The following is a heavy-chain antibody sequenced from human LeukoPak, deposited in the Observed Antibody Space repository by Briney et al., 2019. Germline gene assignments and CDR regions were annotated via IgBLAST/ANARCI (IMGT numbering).Heavy chain of an antibody. CDR3: ARIDSSGFYPAY. CDR2: VYGGGTT. CDR1: GFTVSSNF. V-gene: IGHV3-53*01. Sequence: GGSLRLSCAASGFTVSSNFMSWVRQAPGKGLEWVSVVYGGGTTYYADSVKGRFTISRDNSRNALYLQMNSLRVEDTAVYYCARIDSSGFYPAYWGQGTLVTVSS. J-gene: IGHJ4*02. D-gene: IGHD3-22*01.